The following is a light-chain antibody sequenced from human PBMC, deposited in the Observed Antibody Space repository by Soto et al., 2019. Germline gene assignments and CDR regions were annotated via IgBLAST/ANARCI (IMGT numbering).Light chain of an antibody. CDR1: QSVSSN. CDR3: QQYKNWPRT. V-gene: IGKV3-15*01. J-gene: IGKJ2*01. Sequence: EIVMTQSPATLSVSPGERATVSCRASQSVSSNLAWYQQKPGQAPRLLIYGASTRATGIPARFSGSGSGTEFTLTIGRLQSEDFAVYYCQQYKNWPRTFGQGTKLEIK. CDR2: GAS.